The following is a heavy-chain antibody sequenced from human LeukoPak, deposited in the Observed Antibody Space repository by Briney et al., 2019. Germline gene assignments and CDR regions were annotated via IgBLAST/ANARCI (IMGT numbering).Heavy chain of an antibody. CDR3: ARQDGVYCSGGSCYPDY. CDR1: GYSFTSFW. CDR2: IYPGDSDT. D-gene: IGHD2-15*01. J-gene: IGHJ4*02. Sequence: GESLKISCKASGYSFTSFWIGWVRQMPGKGLEWLGIIYPGDSDTRYSPSFQGQVTISADKSISTAYLQWSSLKASDTAMYYCARQDGVYCSGGSCYPDYWGQGTLVTVSS. V-gene: IGHV5-51*01.